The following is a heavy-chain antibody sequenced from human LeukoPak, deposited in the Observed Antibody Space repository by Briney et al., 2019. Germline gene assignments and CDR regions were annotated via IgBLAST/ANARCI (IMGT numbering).Heavy chain of an antibody. CDR2: INPSGGST. CDR1: GDTFTIDY. V-gene: IGHV1-46*01. Sequence: ASVRVSSMASGDTFTIDYMHRGRQGPGQGGGRVGMINPSGGSTSYEQKFQGRVTMTRDTSTSTVYMELSSLRSEDTAVYYCASSARRITSTFDYGGQGPLVTVS. J-gene: IGHJ4*02. CDR3: ASSARRITSTFDY. D-gene: IGHD1-20*01.